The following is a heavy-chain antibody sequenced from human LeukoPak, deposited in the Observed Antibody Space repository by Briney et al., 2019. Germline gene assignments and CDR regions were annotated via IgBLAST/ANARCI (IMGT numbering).Heavy chain of an antibody. J-gene: IGHJ4*02. D-gene: IGHD3-22*01. Sequence: PSETLSLTCTVSGGSISSSSYYWGWIRQPPGKGLEWIGSSYYSGSTYYNPSLKSRVTISVDTSKNQFSLKLSSVTAADTAVYYCARRYYYDSSGYYYYFDYWGQGTLVTVSS. CDR2: SYYSGST. CDR1: GGSISSSSYY. V-gene: IGHV4-39*01. CDR3: ARRYYYDSSGYYYYFDY.